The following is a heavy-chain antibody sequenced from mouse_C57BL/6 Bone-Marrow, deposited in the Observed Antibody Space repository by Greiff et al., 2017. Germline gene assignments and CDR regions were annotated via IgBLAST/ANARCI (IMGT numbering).Heavy chain of an antibody. CDR1: GYTFTSYG. CDR3: ARWAGYYGFAY. D-gene: IGHD1-1*01. J-gene: IGHJ3*01. Sequence: VQRVESGAELARPGASVKLSCKASGYTFTSYGISWVKQRTGQGLEWIGEIYPRSGNTYYNETFKGKVTLTADKSSSTAYMELRSLTSEDSAGYCCARWAGYYGFAYWGQGTLVTVSA. V-gene: IGHV1-81*01. CDR2: IYPRSGNT.